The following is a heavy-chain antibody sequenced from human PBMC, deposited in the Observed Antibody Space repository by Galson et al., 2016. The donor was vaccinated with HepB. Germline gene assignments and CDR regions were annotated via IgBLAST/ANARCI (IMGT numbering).Heavy chain of an antibody. CDR1: GGSFSGYY. J-gene: IGHJ4*02. Sequence: SETLSLTCAVFGGSFSGYYWSWIRQPPGKGLEWIGQINHGGGVNYNPSLKSRVTISVDTSKNQFSLNLNSVTAADTAVYYCARGRGEHYDYVWGSPYYFDYWGQGTLVTVSS. CDR2: INHGGGV. CDR3: ARGRGEHYDYVWGSPYYFDY. D-gene: IGHD3-16*01. V-gene: IGHV4-34*01.